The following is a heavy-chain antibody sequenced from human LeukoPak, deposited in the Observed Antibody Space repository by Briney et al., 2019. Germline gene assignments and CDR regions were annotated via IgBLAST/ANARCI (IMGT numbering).Heavy chain of an antibody. Sequence: SQTLSLTCAVSGGSISSGGYSWSWIRQPPGKGLEWIGYIYHSGSTYYNPSLKSRVTISVDRSKNQFSLKLSSVTAADTAVYYCAWQYSGYDAFDYWGQGTLVTVSS. CDR3: AWQYSGYDAFDY. J-gene: IGHJ4*02. V-gene: IGHV4-30-2*01. CDR1: GGSISSGGYS. D-gene: IGHD5-12*01. CDR2: IYHSGST.